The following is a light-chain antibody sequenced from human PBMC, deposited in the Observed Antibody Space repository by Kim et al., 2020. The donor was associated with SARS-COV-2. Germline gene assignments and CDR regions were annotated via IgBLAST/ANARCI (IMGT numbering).Light chain of an antibody. CDR3: QQSYITPFT. Sequence: DIQMTHSPSSLSASVGDRVTITCRTTQSISSHLNWYQQKPGRAPKLLISAASTLQGGVPSRFSGSGSETDFTLTISSLQPDDFATYFCQQSYITPFTFGPGTKVDIK. CDR1: QSISSH. CDR2: AAS. V-gene: IGKV1-39*01. J-gene: IGKJ3*01.